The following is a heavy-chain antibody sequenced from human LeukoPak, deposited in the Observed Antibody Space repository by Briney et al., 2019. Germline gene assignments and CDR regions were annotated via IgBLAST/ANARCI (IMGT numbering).Heavy chain of an antibody. Sequence: PSQTLSLTCTVSGGSLSSGSYYWRWVRQPAGRGLEWLGRIYTSGSTNYNPSLKSRVTISVDTSKNEFSLRLNSVTAADTAMYYCAKSGGYGLIDYWGQGTLVTVSS. CDR1: GGSLSSGSYY. CDR2: IYTSGST. D-gene: IGHD1-26*01. CDR3: AKSGGYGLIDY. J-gene: IGHJ4*02. V-gene: IGHV4-61*02.